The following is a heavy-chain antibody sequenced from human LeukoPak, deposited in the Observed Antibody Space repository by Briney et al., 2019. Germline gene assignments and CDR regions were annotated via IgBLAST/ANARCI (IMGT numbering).Heavy chain of an antibody. CDR2: IYYSGST. D-gene: IGHD3-10*01. CDR3: ARGRTPGPYGWFDP. V-gene: IGHV4-30-4*01. CDR1: GGSISSGDYY. J-gene: IGHJ5*02. Sequence: SETLSLTCTVSGGSISSGDYYWSWIRQPPGKGLEWIGYIYYSGSTYYNPSLKSRVTISVDTSKNQFSLKLSSVTAADTAVYYCARGRTPGPYGWFDPWGQGTLVTVSS.